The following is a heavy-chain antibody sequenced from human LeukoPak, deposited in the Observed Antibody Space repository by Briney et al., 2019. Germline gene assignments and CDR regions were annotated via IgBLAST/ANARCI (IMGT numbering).Heavy chain of an antibody. Sequence: PGGSLRLSCAASGFTFSSYAMHWVRQAPGKGLGWVAVISYVGSYKYYADSVKGRFTISRDNSKNTLYLQMNSLRAEDTAVYYCARVPLGYSYGYIYYYGMDVWGQGTTVTVSS. CDR2: ISYVGSYK. J-gene: IGHJ6*02. V-gene: IGHV3-30*04. CDR1: GFTFSSYA. CDR3: ARVPLGYSYGYIYYYGMDV. D-gene: IGHD5-18*01.